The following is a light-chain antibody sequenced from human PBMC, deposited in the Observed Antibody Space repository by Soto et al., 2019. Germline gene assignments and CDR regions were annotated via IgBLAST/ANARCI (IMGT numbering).Light chain of an antibody. CDR2: GNT. CDR1: SSNIGAGYD. CDR3: QSYDSSLSAWV. Sequence: QSVLTQPPSVSGAPGQRVTISCTASSSNIGAGYDVHWYQQLPGTAPKLLIYGNTNRPSGVPDRFSGPKSGTSASLAITGLQAEDEADYYCQSYDSSLSAWVFGGGTKLTVL. V-gene: IGLV1-40*01. J-gene: IGLJ3*02.